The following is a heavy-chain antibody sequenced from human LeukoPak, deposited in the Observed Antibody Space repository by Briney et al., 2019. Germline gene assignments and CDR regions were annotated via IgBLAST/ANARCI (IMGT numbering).Heavy chain of an antibody. J-gene: IGHJ4*02. Sequence: GGSLRLSCAASGFTFDDYAMHWVRQAPGKGLEWVSGISWNSGSIGYADSVKGRFTISRDNAKNSLYLQMNSLRAEDTAVYYCAKGAASRGYTYVANWGQGTLVTVSS. CDR3: AKGAASRGYTYVAN. D-gene: IGHD5-18*01. V-gene: IGHV3-9*01. CDR1: GFTFDDYA. CDR2: ISWNSGSI.